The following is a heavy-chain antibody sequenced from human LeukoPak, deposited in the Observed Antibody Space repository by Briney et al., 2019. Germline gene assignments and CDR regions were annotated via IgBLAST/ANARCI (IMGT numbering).Heavy chain of an antibody. J-gene: IGHJ6*03. CDR3: AREANYYYMDV. V-gene: IGHV3-33*01. CDR2: IWYDGNNK. D-gene: IGHD1-26*01. Sequence: QPGRSLRLSCAASGFTFSGYGMHWVRQAPDKGLEWVAVIWYDGNNKYYADSVKGRFTISRDNAKNSLYLQMNSLRAEDTAVYYCAREANYYYMDVWGKGTTVTVSS. CDR1: GFTFSGYG.